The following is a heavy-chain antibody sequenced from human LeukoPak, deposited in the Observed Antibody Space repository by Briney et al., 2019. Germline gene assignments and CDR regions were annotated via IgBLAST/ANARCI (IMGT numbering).Heavy chain of an antibody. V-gene: IGHV5-51*01. J-gene: IGHJ3*02. CDR2: IYPGDSET. Sequence: GESLKISCKGSGYRFTSYWIGWVRQMPGIGLEWMGIIYPGDSETRYSPSFQGQVTISADKSISTAYLQWISLKASDTAMYYCAKIYGDYRGLNAFDIWAQGTMVTVSS. D-gene: IGHD4-17*01. CDR3: AKIYGDYRGLNAFDI. CDR1: GYRFTSYW.